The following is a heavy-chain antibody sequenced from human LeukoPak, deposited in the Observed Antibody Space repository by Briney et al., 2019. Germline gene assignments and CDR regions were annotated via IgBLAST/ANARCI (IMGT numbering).Heavy chain of an antibody. D-gene: IGHD6-13*01. CDR3: ARGPGTWYYY. J-gene: IGHJ4*02. CDR1: GGSISSYY. V-gene: IGHV4-59*12. Sequence: MPSETLSLTCTVSGGSISSYYWSWIRQPPGKGLEWIGYIYYSGSTNYNPSLKSRVTISVDTSKNQFSPRLSSVTAADTALYYCARGPGTWYYYWGQGTLVTVSS. CDR2: IYYSGST.